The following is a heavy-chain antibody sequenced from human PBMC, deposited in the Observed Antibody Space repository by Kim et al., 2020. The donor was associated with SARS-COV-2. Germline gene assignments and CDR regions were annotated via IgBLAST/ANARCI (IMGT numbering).Heavy chain of an antibody. V-gene: IGHV3-23*01. J-gene: IGHJ4*02. D-gene: IGHD3-3*01. Sequence: GGSLRLSCVASGFTFNNLALNWVRQAPGKGLEWLSAITGGGGQTYYADSVKGRFTISRDNSKSTLYLQMNSLRAEDTAVYYCAGEPRARVFGVTDFWGQGTLVTVSS. CDR1: GFTFNNLA. CDR3: AGEPRARVFGVTDF. CDR2: ITGGGGQT.